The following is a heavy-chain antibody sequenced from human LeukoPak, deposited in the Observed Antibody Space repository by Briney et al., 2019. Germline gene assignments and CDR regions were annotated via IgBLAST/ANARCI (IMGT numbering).Heavy chain of an antibody. J-gene: IGHJ4*02. Sequence: PGGSLRLSCGASGFTFSNYGMLWVRQSPGKGLEWVVFIRYDGSDKYYADSVKGRFTISRDNSKNTLYLQMNSLRAEDTAVYYCANLPLVRGVILAVVYWGQGTLVTVSS. D-gene: IGHD3-10*01. CDR2: IRYDGSDK. CDR1: GFTFSNYG. V-gene: IGHV3-30*02. CDR3: ANLPLVRGVILAVVY.